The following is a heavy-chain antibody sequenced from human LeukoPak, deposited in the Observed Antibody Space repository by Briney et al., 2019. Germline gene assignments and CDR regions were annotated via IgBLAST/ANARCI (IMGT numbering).Heavy chain of an antibody. Sequence: SETLSLTCAVYGGSFSGYYWSWIRQPPGKGLEWIGEMNHSGSTNYNPSLKSRVNISVDTSKNQFSLKLSSVTAADTAVYYCARLANRNYYGSGSYYNYWGQGTLVTVSS. D-gene: IGHD3-10*01. CDR2: MNHSGST. V-gene: IGHV4-34*01. J-gene: IGHJ4*02. CDR1: GGSFSGYY. CDR3: ARLANRNYYGSGSYYNY.